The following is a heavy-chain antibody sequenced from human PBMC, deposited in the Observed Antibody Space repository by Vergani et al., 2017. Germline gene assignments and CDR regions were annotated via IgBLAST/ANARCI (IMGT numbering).Heavy chain of an antibody. V-gene: IGHV4-30-2*01. D-gene: IGHD3-16*02. CDR1: GDSITNGGFS. CDR2: IFPSGNS. J-gene: IGHJ6*03. Sequence: QLRLQESGPGLVKPSQTLSLTCAVSGDSITNGGFSWNWIRQPPGKGPEWIGYIFPSGNSDYNPSLKNRVSISLDKSKNQFSLWVNSVTAADTAVYFCARASLRALVGYYYYMDVWGKGKTVVVSS. CDR3: ARASLRALVGYYYYMDV.